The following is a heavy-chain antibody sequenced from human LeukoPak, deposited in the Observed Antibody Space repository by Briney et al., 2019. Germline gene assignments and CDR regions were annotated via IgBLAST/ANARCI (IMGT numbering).Heavy chain of an antibody. CDR1: GFTFSSYG. D-gene: IGHD3-10*01. V-gene: IGHV3-30*03. Sequence: GGSLRLSCAASGFTFSSYGMHWVRQAPGKGLEWVAVISYDGSNKYYADSVKGRFTISRDNSKNTLYLQMNSLRAEDTAVYYCARAGGRDYSSGSYYWGQGTLVTVSS. J-gene: IGHJ4*02. CDR2: ISYDGSNK. CDR3: ARAGGRDYSSGSYY.